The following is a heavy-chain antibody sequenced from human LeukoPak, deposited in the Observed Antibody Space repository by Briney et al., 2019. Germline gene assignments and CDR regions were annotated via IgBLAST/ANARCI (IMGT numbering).Heavy chain of an antibody. CDR2: IYYSGST. V-gene: IGHV4-31*03. CDR3: ARVGPGSNYYYYGMDV. D-gene: IGHD2-2*01. Sequence: SQTLSLTCTVSGGSISSGGYYWNWIRQLPGKGLEWIGCIYYSGSTNYNPSLKSRVTISVDTSKNQFSLKLSSVTAADTAVYYCARVGPGSNYYYYGMDVWGQGTTVTVSS. CDR1: GGSISSGGYY. J-gene: IGHJ6*02.